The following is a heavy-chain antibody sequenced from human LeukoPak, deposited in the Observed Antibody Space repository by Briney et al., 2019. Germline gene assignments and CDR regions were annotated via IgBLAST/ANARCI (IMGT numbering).Heavy chain of an antibody. CDR2: ISAYNGNT. CDR1: GYTFTSYG. D-gene: IGHD2-2*01. V-gene: IGHV1-18*01. Sequence: ASVKVSCKASGYTFTSYGISWVRQAPGQGLEWMGWISAYNGNTNYAQKLQGRVTMATDTSTSTAYMELRSLGSDDTAVYYCARAVRHASAFDIWGQGTMVTVSS. J-gene: IGHJ3*02. CDR3: ARAVRHASAFDI.